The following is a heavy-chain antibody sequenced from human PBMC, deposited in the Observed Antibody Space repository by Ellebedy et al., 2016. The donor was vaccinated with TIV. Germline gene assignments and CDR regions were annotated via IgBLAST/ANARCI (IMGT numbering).Heavy chain of an antibody. Sequence: MPSETLSLTCAVYGGSFSGYYWSWIRQPPGKGLEWIGEINHSGSTNYNPSLKSRVTISVDTSKNQFSLKLSSVTAADTAVYYCARGYFRAPYFDYWGQGTLVTVFS. CDR3: ARGYFRAPYFDY. D-gene: IGHD1-26*01. CDR2: INHSGST. V-gene: IGHV4-34*01. J-gene: IGHJ4*02. CDR1: GGSFSGYY.